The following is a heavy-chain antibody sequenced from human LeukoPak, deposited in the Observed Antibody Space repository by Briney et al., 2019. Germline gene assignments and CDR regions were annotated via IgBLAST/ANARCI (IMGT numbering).Heavy chain of an antibody. V-gene: IGHV1-18*01. D-gene: IGHD1-7*01. CDR3: ARDGTSTDDY. Sequence: ASVKVSCKASGYTFSNYGIHWVRQAPGQGLEWMGWSSTNSDNANYAQKFQGRVTMTTDTSTSTAYMELRSLRSDDTAVYYCARDGTSTDDYWGQGTLVTVSS. J-gene: IGHJ4*02. CDR2: SSTNSDNA. CDR1: GYTFSNYG.